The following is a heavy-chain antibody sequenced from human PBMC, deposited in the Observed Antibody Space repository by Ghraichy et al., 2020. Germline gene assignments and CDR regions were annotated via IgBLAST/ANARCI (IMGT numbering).Heavy chain of an antibody. D-gene: IGHD6-6*01. Sequence: SETLSLTCTASGGSISSYYWSWIRQPPGKGLEWIGYIYYSGSTNYNPSLKSRVTISVDTSKNQFSLKLSSVTAADTAVYYCARDIDSSLSLFDYWGQGTLVTVSS. V-gene: IGHV4-59*01. CDR3: ARDIDSSLSLFDY. J-gene: IGHJ4*02. CDR1: GGSISSYY. CDR2: IYYSGST.